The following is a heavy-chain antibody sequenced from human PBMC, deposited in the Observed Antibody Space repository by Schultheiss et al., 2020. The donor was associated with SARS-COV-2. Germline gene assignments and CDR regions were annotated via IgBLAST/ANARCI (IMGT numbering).Heavy chain of an antibody. CDR2: IGTGGDT. D-gene: IGHD3-3*01. J-gene: IGHJ4*02. V-gene: IGHV3-47*02. Sequence: GGSLRLSCAASGFAFSSYVLHWVRRAPGKGPEWVSAIGTGGDTYYVDSVMGRFTISRDNSKNTLYLQMNSLRAEDTAVYYCGTWRGGHSYLDHWGQGTLVTVSS. CDR3: GTWRGGHSYLDH. CDR1: GFAFSSYV.